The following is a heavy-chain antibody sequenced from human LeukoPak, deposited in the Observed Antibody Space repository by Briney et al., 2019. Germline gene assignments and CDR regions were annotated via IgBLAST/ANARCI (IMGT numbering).Heavy chain of an antibody. J-gene: IGHJ4*02. CDR2: IKQDGSEK. V-gene: IGHV3-7*01. Sequence: GGSLRLSCAASGFTFSSYAMSWVRQAPGKGLEWVANIKQDGSEKYYVDSVKGRFTVSRDNAKNSLYLQMNSLRAEDTAVYYCARRNQYYYDSSGYYGVYFDYWGQGTLVTVSS. CDR1: GFTFSSYA. D-gene: IGHD3-22*01. CDR3: ARRNQYYYDSSGYYGVYFDY.